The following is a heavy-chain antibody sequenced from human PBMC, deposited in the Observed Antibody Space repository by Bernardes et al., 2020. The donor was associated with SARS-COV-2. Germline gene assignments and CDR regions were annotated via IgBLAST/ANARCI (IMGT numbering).Heavy chain of an antibody. CDR1: GFTFSSYA. CDR3: TRGLELELITWFDY. V-gene: IGHV3-30-3*01. Sequence: GGSLRLSCTASGFTFSSYAMHWVRQAPGTGPAWVAVISNDGSIKYYTDSVKGRFTISRDNSKNTLYLLMNSLRTDDTAVYYCTRGLELELITWFDYWGQGTRVNVSS. J-gene: IGHJ4*02. D-gene: IGHD1-7*01. CDR2: ISNDGSIK.